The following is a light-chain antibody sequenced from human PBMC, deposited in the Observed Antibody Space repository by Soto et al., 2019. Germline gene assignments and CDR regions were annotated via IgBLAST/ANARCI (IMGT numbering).Light chain of an antibody. Sequence: EIGLTQSPAVMPFSPGERATLACRASQSFSSYLAWYQHKPGHAPRLHIYDASNRATAIPARFSGSGSGTDFTLTIISLEPEDFAEDSCQQRRNWHPTLGQGTKREV. CDR3: QQRRNWHPT. CDR1: QSFSSY. V-gene: IGKV3-11*01. CDR2: DAS. J-gene: IGKJ2*01.